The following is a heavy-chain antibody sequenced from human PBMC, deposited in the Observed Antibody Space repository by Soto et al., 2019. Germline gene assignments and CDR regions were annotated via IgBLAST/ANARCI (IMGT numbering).Heavy chain of an antibody. Sequence: LRLSCAASGFSFSLFWMSWVRQTPGKGLEWVANINEDGSEKFFADSVKGRFTISRDNAKNSLSLQMNSLTADDTAVYYCARTGWPQSSYYFDYWGQGTLVTVSS. J-gene: IGHJ4*02. V-gene: IGHV3-7*03. D-gene: IGHD3-16*01. CDR1: GFSFSLFW. CDR2: INEDGSEK. CDR3: ARTGWPQSSYYFDY.